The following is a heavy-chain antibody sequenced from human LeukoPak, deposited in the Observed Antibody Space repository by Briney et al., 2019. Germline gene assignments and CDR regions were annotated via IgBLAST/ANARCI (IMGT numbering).Heavy chain of an antibody. J-gene: IGHJ3*02. D-gene: IGHD3-10*01. CDR3: ARDQGRGSGSYYPPYAFDI. Sequence: SETLSLTCTVSGGSISSGGYYWSWIRQHPGKGLEWIGYIYYSGSTYYNPSLKSRVTISVDTSKNQFSLKLSSVTAADTAVYYCARDQGRGSGSYYPPYAFDIWGQGTMVTVSS. V-gene: IGHV4-31*03. CDR2: IYYSGST. CDR1: GGSISSGGYY.